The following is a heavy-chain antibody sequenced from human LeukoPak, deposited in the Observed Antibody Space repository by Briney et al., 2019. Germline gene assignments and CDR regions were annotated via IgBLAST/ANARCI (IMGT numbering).Heavy chain of an antibody. V-gene: IGHV3-7*04. J-gene: IGHJ4*02. CDR3: ARDRGGRSGLDD. D-gene: IGHD2-15*01. CDR1: GITFSRSW. CDR2: IKEDGGEI. Sequence: GGSLRLSCAASGITFSRSWMSWVRQAPGKGLEWVAFIKEDGGEIFYVDPVKGRFTISRDNAENFLYLQMNSLRAEDTAVYYCARDRGGRSGLDDWGQGTLVIVSS.